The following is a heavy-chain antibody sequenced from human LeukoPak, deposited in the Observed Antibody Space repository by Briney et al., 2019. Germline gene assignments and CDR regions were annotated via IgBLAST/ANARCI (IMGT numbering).Heavy chain of an antibody. V-gene: IGHV3-23*01. CDR3: AKGMSGSNPYNWFDP. CDR1: GLTFSNYA. J-gene: IGHJ5*02. D-gene: IGHD1-26*01. CDR2: IVGSGVNT. Sequence: GGSLRLSCAVYGLTFSNYAMSWVRQAPGKGLEWVSVIVGSGVNTYYADSVKGRFTISGDNSKETLFLQMTSLRPTNTDVYYCAKGMSGSNPYNWFDPWGQGTLVTVSS.